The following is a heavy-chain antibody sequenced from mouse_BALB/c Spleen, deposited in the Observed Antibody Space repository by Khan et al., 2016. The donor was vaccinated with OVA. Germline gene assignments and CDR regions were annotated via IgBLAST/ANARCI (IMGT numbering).Heavy chain of an antibody. Sequence: EVKLLESGPGLVKPSQSLSLTCTVTGYSITSGYAWNWIRQFPGNKLEWMGYISYSGVTSYNPSLKSRIPITRDTSKNQFFLQLNSVTTEDTATYYCARGNYYGYYFDYWGQGTTLTVSS. V-gene: IGHV3-2*02. D-gene: IGHD1-1*01. CDR2: ISYSGVT. CDR3: ARGNYYGYYFDY. J-gene: IGHJ2*01. CDR1: GYSITSGYA.